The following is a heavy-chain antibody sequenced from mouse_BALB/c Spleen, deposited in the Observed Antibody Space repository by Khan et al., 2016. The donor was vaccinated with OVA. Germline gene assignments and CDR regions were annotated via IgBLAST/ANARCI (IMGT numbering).Heavy chain of an antibody. Sequence: QVQLQQSGTEVVRPGTSVKMSCKAAGYTFTHYWIGWVKQRPGHGLEWIGDTYHGGGYTNYNEKFKGKATLTADTSSSTADMQLSGLTSEDSDIYSCARRVAARATWDYFDYWGQGTSLIVSS. CDR1: GYTFTHYW. V-gene: IGHV1-63*02. D-gene: IGHD3-1*01. J-gene: IGHJ2*02. CDR2: TYHGGGYT. CDR3: ARRVAARATWDYFDY.